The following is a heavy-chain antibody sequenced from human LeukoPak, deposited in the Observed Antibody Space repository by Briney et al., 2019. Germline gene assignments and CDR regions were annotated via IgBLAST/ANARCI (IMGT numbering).Heavy chain of an antibody. V-gene: IGHV4-59*08. D-gene: IGHD2-21*02. CDR2: IYYSGST. Sequence: SETLSLTCSVSGGSINSYYWSWIRQPPGKGLEWIGYIYYSGSTNYNPSLKSRVTISVDTSKNQFSLKLSSVTAADTAVYYCARRAPIVVVTAIPYFDYWGQGTLVTVSS. CDR3: ARRAPIVVVTAIPYFDY. CDR1: GGSINSYY. J-gene: IGHJ4*02.